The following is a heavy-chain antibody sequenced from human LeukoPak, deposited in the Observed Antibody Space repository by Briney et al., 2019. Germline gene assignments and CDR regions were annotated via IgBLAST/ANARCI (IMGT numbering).Heavy chain of an antibody. CDR1: GYTFTGYY. CDR2: INPNSGGT. V-gene: IGHV1-2*02. CDR3: ARVGERITMVRGVIIWFDP. D-gene: IGHD3-10*01. Sequence: ASVKVSCKASGYTFTGYYMHWVRQAPGQGLEWMGWINPNSGGTNYAQKFQGRVTMTRDTSISTAYMELSRLRSDDTAVYYCARVGERITMVRGVIIWFDPWGQGTLVTVSS. J-gene: IGHJ5*02.